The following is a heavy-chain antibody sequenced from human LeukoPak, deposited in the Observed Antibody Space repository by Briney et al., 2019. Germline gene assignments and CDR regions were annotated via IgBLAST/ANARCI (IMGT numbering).Heavy chain of an antibody. Sequence: SETLSLTCTVSGASISDYTYYWGWIRQSPGKGLEWIGSLYNSASTHYNPSLKSRVTMAVDTSKNQLSLTLRSVTAADTAIYYCARNKTITAAGTFDYWGRGALVSVSS. J-gene: IGHJ4*02. CDR3: ARNKTITAAGTFDY. V-gene: IGHV4-39*01. CDR1: GASISDYTYY. CDR2: LYNSAST. D-gene: IGHD6-13*01.